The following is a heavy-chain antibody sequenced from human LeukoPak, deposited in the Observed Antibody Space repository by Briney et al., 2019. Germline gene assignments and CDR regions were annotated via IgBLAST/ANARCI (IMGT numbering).Heavy chain of an antibody. CDR1: GFTLSSYW. CDR2: IKQDGSEK. CDR3: ARDAGIYYYDSSGYYFDY. D-gene: IGHD3-22*01. V-gene: IGHV3-7*01. J-gene: IGHJ4*02. Sequence: GGSLRLSCAASGFTLSSYWMSWVRQAPGKGLEWVANIKQDGSEKYYVDSVKGRFTISRDNAKNSLYLQMNSLRAEDTAVYYCARDAGIYYYDSSGYYFDYWGQGTLVTVSS.